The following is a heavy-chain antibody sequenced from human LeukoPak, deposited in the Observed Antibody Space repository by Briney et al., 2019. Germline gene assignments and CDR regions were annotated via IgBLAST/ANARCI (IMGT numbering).Heavy chain of an antibody. V-gene: IGHV4-38-2*01. CDR1: GYSIKTGRY. CDR3: ARSLSTAGIDY. J-gene: IGHJ4*02. CDR2: IYQSGST. Sequence: SETLSLTCAVSGYSIKTGRYWGWIRQPPGKGLEWIGSIYQSGSTYYSPSLKSRITISVDKSKNQFSLNLRSLTAQDTAVYYCARSLSTAGIDYWGQGILVTVSS.